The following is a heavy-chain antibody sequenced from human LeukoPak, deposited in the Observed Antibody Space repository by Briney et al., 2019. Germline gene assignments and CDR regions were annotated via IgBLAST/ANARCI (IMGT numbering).Heavy chain of an antibody. CDR3: AREVESDYGDYECDY. CDR2: IYHSGST. J-gene: IGHJ4*02. CDR1: GYSISSGYY. V-gene: IGHV4-38-2*02. Sequence: SETLSLTCAVSGYSISSGYYWGWIRQPPGKGLEWIGSIYHSGSTYYNPSLKRRVTISVDTSKNQFSLKLSSVTGADTGVYYCAREVESDYGDYECDYWGQGNLVTVSS. D-gene: IGHD4-17*01.